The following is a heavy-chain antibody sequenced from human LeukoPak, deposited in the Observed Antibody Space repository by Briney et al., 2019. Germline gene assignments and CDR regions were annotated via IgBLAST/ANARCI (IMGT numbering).Heavy chain of an antibody. CDR1: GGSISSYY. CDR3: ARAGCSSTSCPRRGAFDI. J-gene: IGHJ3*02. CDR2: IYYSGST. D-gene: IGHD2-2*01. Sequence: SETLSLTCTVSGGSISSYYWSWIRQPPGKGLGWIGYIYYSGSTNYNPSLKSRITISVDTSKNQFSLKLNSVTAADTAVYYCARAGCSSTSCPRRGAFDIWGQGTMVTVSS. V-gene: IGHV4-59*01.